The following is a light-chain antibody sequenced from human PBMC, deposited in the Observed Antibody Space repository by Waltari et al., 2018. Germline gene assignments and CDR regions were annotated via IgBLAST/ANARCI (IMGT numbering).Light chain of an antibody. V-gene: IGLV2-14*01. J-gene: IGLJ2*01. CDR3: SSYTTSSTLV. CDR1: SSDVGGHNY. CDR2: DVS. Sequence: SALTQPASVSGSPGQSITLSCTGNSSDVGGHNYVSWYQQHPGKAPKLMIYDVSKRPSGVSNRFSGSKSGNTASLTISGLQAEDEADYYCSSYTTSSTLVFGGGTKLTVL.